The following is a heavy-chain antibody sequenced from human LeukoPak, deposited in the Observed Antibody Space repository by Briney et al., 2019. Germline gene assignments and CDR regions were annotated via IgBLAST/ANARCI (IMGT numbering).Heavy chain of an antibody. CDR3: ARTKGAVAAHNWFDP. CDR1: GGSISSSNW. CDR2: IYHSGST. D-gene: IGHD6-19*01. V-gene: IGHV4-4*02. Sequence: PSETLSLTCAVSGGSISSSNWWSWVRQPPGKGLEWIGEIYHSGSTNYNPSLKSRVTISVDKSKNQFSLKLSSVTAADTAVYYCARTKGAVAAHNWFDPWGQGTLVTVSS. J-gene: IGHJ5*02.